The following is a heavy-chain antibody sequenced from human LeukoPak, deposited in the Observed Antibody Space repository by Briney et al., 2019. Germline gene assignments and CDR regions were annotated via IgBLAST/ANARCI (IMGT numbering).Heavy chain of an antibody. D-gene: IGHD2-21*02. J-gene: IGHJ4*02. Sequence: GGSLRLSCAATGFTFDDYAMHWVRQAPGKGLEWVSAISGSGGSTYYADSVKGRFTISRDNSKNTLYLQMNSLRAEDTAVYYCAKGRSDIVVVTAIHPTDYWGQGTLVTVSS. CDR3: AKGRSDIVVVTAIHPTDY. CDR1: GFTFDDYA. V-gene: IGHV3-23*01. CDR2: ISGSGGST.